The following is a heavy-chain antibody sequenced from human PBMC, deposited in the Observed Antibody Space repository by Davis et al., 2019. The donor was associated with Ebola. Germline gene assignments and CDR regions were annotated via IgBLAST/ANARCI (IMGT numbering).Heavy chain of an antibody. D-gene: IGHD3-10*01. Sequence: KVSCKGSGYSFTSYWIGWVRQMPGKGLEWMGVICPSDSDTRYSPSFLGQVTISADKSISTAYLQWSGLKASDAAIYYCARLVLVRGVLMRYSPNYYYYAMDVWGQGTTVTVSS. V-gene: IGHV5-51*01. J-gene: IGHJ6*02. CDR2: ICPSDSDT. CDR1: GYSFTSYW. CDR3: ARLVLVRGVLMRYSPNYYYYAMDV.